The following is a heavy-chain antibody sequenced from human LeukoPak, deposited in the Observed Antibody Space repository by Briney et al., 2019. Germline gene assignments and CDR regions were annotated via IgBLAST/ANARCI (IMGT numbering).Heavy chain of an antibody. J-gene: IGHJ4*02. CDR1: GGSISSDDYY. D-gene: IGHD4-17*01. Sequence: SETLSLTCTVSGGSISSDDYYWSWIRRPPGKGLEWIGYIYYSGITYYDPSLKSRVTISVDTSKNNFSLKLSSVTAADTAVYYCARVPISTTARGYFDYWGQGTLVTVSS. CDR2: IYYSGIT. CDR3: ARVPISTTARGYFDY. V-gene: IGHV4-30-4*01.